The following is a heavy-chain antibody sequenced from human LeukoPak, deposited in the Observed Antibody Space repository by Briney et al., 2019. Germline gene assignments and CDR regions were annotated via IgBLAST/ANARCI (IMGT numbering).Heavy chain of an antibody. J-gene: IGHJ4*02. CDR1: GYTFTDYY. CDR3: AREGPETYKFDF. CDR2: TRPSSGRA. Sequence: ASVKVSCKTSGYTFTDYYMHWERQAPGQGPEWMGITRPSSGRAQYPQKFPDRVTMTWDMSASTFYMELSSLTSDDTAVYYCAREGPETYKFDFWGQGTLVTVSS. D-gene: IGHD1-1*01. V-gene: IGHV1-46*01.